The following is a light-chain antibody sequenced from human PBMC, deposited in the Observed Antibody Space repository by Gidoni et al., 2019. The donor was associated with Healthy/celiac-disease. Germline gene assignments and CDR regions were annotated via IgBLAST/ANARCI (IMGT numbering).Light chain of an antibody. V-gene: IGLV3-1*01. CDR2: QDS. J-gene: IGLJ2*01. Sequence: YELTQPPSVSVSPGQTASITCSGDKLGDKYACWYQQKPGQSPVLVIYQDSKRPSGIPERFSGSNSGNTATLTISGTQAMDEADYYCQAWDSSTAVFGGGTKLTVL. CDR3: QAWDSSTAV. CDR1: KLGDKY.